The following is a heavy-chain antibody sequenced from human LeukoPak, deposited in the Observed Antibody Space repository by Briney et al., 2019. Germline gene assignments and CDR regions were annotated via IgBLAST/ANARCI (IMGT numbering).Heavy chain of an antibody. CDR2: IYYSGST. CDR3: ARVGYQLGVAFDI. V-gene: IGHV4-59*12. J-gene: IGHJ3*02. Sequence: SETLSLTCTVSGGSISSYYWSWIRQPPGKGLEWIGYIYYSGSTNYNPSLKSRVTMSVDTSKNQFSLKLSSVTAADTAVYYCARVGYQLGVAFDIWGQGTMVTVSS. CDR1: GGSISSYY. D-gene: IGHD2-2*01.